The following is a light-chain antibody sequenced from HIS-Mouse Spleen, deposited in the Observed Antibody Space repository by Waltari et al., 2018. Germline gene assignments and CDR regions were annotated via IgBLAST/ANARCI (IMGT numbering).Light chain of an antibody. J-gene: IGKJ1*01. CDR2: AAS. CDR3: QQLNSYPPT. Sequence: DIQLTQSPSFLSASVGDRVTITCRASQGISSYLAWYHTKPGKAPKHLIYAASTLQSGVPSRFSGSGSGTEFTLTLSSLQPEDFATYYCQQLNSYPPTFGQGTKVEIK. CDR1: QGISSY. V-gene: IGKV1-9*01.